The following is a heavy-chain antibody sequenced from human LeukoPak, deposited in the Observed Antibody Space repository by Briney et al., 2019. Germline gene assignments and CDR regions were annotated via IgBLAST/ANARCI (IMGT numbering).Heavy chain of an antibody. J-gene: IGHJ5*02. CDR1: GGSFSGYY. CDR3: TRDSGTTGEVKFDP. V-gene: IGHV4-4*07. CDR2: IYSSGTI. Sequence: SETLSLTCAVYGGSFSGYYWSWIRQPAGKGLEWIGRIYSSGTITYNPSLQSRVTMSVDTSKNEFSLKMSSVTAADTAVYYCTRDSGTTGEVKFDPWGQGTLVAVSS. D-gene: IGHD3-10*01.